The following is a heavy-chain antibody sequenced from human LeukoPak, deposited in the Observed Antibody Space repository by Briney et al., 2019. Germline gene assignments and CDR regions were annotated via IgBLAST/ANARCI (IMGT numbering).Heavy chain of an antibody. CDR1: GFTFSSYT. CDR2: ISSSSRDI. J-gene: IGHJ4*02. CDR3: VREAAATLFDY. D-gene: IGHD1-26*01. V-gene: IGHV3-21*01. Sequence: GGSLRLSCAASGFTFSSYTMNWVRQAPGKGLEWVAAISSSSRDIFYADSVKGRSSISRDNTQNSLSLQMSSLKAEDTAVYYCVREAAATLFDYWGQGTLVTVSS.